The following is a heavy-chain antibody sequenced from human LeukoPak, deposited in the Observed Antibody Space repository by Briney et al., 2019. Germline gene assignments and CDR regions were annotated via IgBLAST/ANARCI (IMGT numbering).Heavy chain of an antibody. CDR1: GFTFSSCA. D-gene: IGHD3-10*01. V-gene: IGHV3-30*18. J-gene: IGHJ4*02. CDR3: AKDFGYDSGTYFES. Sequence: PGTSLRLSCAASGFTFSSCAMHWVRQAPGKGLKWVAVISYDGNKRYYADSVKGRFTISRDNSKNTLFLQMNSLRAEDTAVYYCAKDFGYDSGTYFESWGQGTLVTVSS. CDR2: ISYDGNKR.